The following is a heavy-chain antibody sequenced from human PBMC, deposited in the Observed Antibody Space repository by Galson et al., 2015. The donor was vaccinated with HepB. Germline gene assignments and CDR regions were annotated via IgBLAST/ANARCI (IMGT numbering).Heavy chain of an antibody. CDR2: IFWNDER. CDR1: GFSLTTRGEG. J-gene: IGHJ4*02. Sequence: PALVKPTQTLTLTCNFSGFSLTTRGEGVGWLRQPPGKALEWVAFIFWNDERRYTPSLENRLSITKDTLKDQVVLTLTHVDPVDTAKYFCAHRPMWCAFDDWGQGTLVTVSS. D-gene: IGHD2-21*01. CDR3: AHRPMWCAFDD. V-gene: IGHV2-5*01.